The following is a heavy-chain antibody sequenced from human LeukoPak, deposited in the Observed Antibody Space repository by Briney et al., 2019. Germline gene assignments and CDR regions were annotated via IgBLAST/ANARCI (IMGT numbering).Heavy chain of an antibody. Sequence: GGSLRLSCAASGFTFSNAWMSWVRQAPGKGLEWVAVISYDGSNKYYADSVKGRFTISRDNSKNTLYLQMNSLRAEDTAVYYCAKGGELGAHFDYWGQGTLVTVSS. CDR3: AKGGELGAHFDY. J-gene: IGHJ4*02. CDR1: GFTFSNAW. D-gene: IGHD3-16*01. CDR2: ISYDGSNK. V-gene: IGHV3-30*18.